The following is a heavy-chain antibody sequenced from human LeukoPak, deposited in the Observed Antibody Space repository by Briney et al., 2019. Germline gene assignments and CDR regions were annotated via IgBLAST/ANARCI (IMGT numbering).Heavy chain of an antibody. Sequence: SETLSLTCTVSGVSISSGGYDWSWIRQHPGKGLEWIGYIYYSGSTYYNPSLKSRVTISVDTSKNQFSLKLSSVTAADTAVYYCAREGGYCSSTSCYHPAFDYWGQGTLVTVSS. D-gene: IGHD2-2*01. V-gene: IGHV4-31*03. J-gene: IGHJ4*02. CDR3: AREGGYCSSTSCYHPAFDY. CDR1: GVSISSGGYD. CDR2: IYYSGST.